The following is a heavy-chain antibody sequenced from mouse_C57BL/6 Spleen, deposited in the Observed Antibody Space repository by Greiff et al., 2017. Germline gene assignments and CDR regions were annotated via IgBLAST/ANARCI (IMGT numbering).Heavy chain of an antibody. CDR2: ISGGGGNT. D-gene: IGHD1-1*01. J-gene: IGHJ1*03. CDR3: ARPVTTVVATNFDV. V-gene: IGHV5-9*01. CDR1: GFTFSSYT. Sequence: EVQRVESGGGLVKPGGSLKLSCAASGFTFSSYTMSWVRQTPEKRLEWVATISGGGGNTYYPDSVKGRFTISRDNAKNTLYLQMSSLRSEDTALYYCARPVTTVVATNFDVWGTGTTVTVSS.